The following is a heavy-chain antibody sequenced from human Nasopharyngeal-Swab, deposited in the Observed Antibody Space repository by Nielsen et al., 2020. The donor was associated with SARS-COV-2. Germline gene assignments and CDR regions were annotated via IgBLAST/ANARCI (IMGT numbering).Heavy chain of an antibody. CDR3: AKDRYCSGGACYFSGFDY. V-gene: IGHV3-23*01. Sequence: GESLKISCGASGFTFSNYWMHWVRQAPGKGLEWVSGVSGSGGTTKYADSVKGRFTISRDNSKNKLYLQMHSLRVEDTAVYYCAKDRYCSGGACYFSGFDYWGLGTLVTVSS. CDR1: GFTFSNYW. D-gene: IGHD2-15*01. CDR2: VSGSGGTT. J-gene: IGHJ4*02.